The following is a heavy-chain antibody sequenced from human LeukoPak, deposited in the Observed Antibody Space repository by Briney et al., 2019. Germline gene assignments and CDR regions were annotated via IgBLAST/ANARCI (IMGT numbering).Heavy chain of an antibody. V-gene: IGHV3-7*01. CDR2: INEDGSGK. J-gene: IGHJ4*02. Sequence: GGSLRLSCAASGFTFSSYWMSWVRQAPGKGLEWVGNINEDGSGKSYVDSVKGRFTISRDNAKNSLYLQMNSLRAEDTAVYYCARPYDTRGYFPDYWGQGTLVTVSS. CDR1: GFTFSSYW. CDR3: ARPYDTRGYFPDY. D-gene: IGHD3-22*01.